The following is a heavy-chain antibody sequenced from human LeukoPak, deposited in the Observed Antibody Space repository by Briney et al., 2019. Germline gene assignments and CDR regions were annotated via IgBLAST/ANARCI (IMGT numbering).Heavy chain of an antibody. J-gene: IGHJ4*02. Sequence: SETLSLTCTVSGGSISSYYWSWIRQPPGKGLERIGYIYYSGSTNYNPSLKSRVTISVDTSKSQFSLKLSSVTAADTAVYYCARVMITFGGVNFGVIPWYYFDYWGQGTLVTVSS. CDR2: IYYSGST. V-gene: IGHV4-59*01. CDR3: ARVMITFGGVNFGVIPWYYFDY. D-gene: IGHD3-16*01. CDR1: GGSISSYY.